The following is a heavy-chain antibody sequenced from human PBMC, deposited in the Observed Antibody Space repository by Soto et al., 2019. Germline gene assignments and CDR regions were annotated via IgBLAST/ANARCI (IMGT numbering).Heavy chain of an antibody. V-gene: IGHV5-51*01. J-gene: IGHJ6*02. CDR2: IYPGDSDT. Sequence: GESLKISCKGSGYSFTSYWIGWVRQMPGKGLEWMGIIYPGDSDTRYSPSFQGQVTISADKSISTAYLQWSSLKASDTAMYYCARHLGTVTPERDYYGMDVWGQGTTVTVSS. CDR1: GYSFTSYW. CDR3: ARHLGTVTPERDYYGMDV. D-gene: IGHD4-17*01.